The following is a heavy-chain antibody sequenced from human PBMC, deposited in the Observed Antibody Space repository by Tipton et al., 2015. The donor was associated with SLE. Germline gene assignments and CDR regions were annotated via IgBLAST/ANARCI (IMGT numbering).Heavy chain of an antibody. V-gene: IGHV4-59*01. CDR2: VYPSGGS. J-gene: IGHJ4*02. D-gene: IGHD7-27*01. Sequence: TLSLTCTVSGGSINAYYWTWIRQPPGKGLEYIGYVYPSGGSDYNPSLSGRVTISFDTSKNQFSLRLTSATAADTAVYYCASERTGGYFDYWGQGTLVTVSS. CDR3: ASERTGGYFDY. CDR1: GGSINAYY.